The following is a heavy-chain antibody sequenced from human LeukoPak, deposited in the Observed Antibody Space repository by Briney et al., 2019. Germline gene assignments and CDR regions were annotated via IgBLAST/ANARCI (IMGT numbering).Heavy chain of an antibody. CDR3: ARTGENYYDSSGYFNWFDP. V-gene: IGHV3-48*01. CDR1: GFTFSSYS. CDR2: ISSSSSTI. J-gene: IGHJ5*02. D-gene: IGHD3-22*01. Sequence: GGSLRLSCAASGFTFSSYSMNWVRQAPGKGLEWVSYISSSSSTIYSADSVKGRFTISRDNAKNSLYLQMNSLRAEDTAVYYCARTGENYYDSSGYFNWFDPWGQGTLVTVSS.